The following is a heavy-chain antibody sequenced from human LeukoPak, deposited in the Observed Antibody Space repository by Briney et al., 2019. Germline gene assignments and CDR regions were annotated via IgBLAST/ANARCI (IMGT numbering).Heavy chain of an antibody. CDR2: ISGSGDDT. CDR3: AKMRSYYYYMDV. J-gene: IGHJ6*03. Sequence: PGGSLRLSCAGSGFTFGSYAMSWVRQAPGKGLEWVSAISGSGDDTYYADPVKGRFTISSDNSKSTLFLQMNSLRAEDTAVYYCAKMRSYYYYMDVWGKGTTVAVSS. CDR1: GFTFGSYA. V-gene: IGHV3-23*01.